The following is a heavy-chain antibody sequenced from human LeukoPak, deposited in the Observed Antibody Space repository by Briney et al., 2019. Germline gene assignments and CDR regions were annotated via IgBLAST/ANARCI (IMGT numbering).Heavy chain of an antibody. CDR3: ATRDVVVAATEHDY. Sequence: ASVKVSCKASGYTFTGYYMHWVRQAPGQGLEWMGWINPNSGGTNYAQKFQGRVTMTRDTYISTAYMELSRLRSDDTAVYYCATRDVVVAATEHDYWGQGTLVTVSS. D-gene: IGHD2-15*01. CDR1: GYTFTGYY. V-gene: IGHV1-2*02. CDR2: INPNSGGT. J-gene: IGHJ4*02.